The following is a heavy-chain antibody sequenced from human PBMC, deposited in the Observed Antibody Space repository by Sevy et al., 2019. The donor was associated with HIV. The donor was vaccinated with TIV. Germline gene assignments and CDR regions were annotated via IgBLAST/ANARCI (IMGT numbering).Heavy chain of an antibody. V-gene: IGHV1-8*02. CDR3: ARADIDSSTFFYYYGMDV. CDR1: GYTVSGYD. Sequence: ASVKVSCKASGYTVSGYDINWVRQATGQGLEWMGWMNPDSGRRGYAPKFQGRVTMTTNTSIDTAYMELRRLRSEDSAVYYCARADIDSSTFFYYYGMDVWGQGTTVTVSS. D-gene: IGHD6-13*01. CDR2: MNPDSGRR. J-gene: IGHJ6*02.